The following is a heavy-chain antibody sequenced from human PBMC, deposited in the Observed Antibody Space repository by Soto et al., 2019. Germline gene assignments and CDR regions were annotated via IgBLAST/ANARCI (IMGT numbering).Heavy chain of an antibody. Sequence: QVHLQESGPGLVRPSGTLSLTCTVSSGTIGSDNWGRWIRQSPGEGREWIGEVYHSGSTNYNTSPWCRVALSVDKATNQFSLSLASVTAADTAVYCCARLSCADNSRCFRARFVMPAPFDYWGQGIVVTVSS. V-gene: IGHV4-4*01. J-gene: IGHJ4*02. CDR2: VYHSGST. CDR3: ARLSCADNSRCFRARFVMPAPFDY. CDR1: SGTIGSDNW. D-gene: IGHD6-13*01.